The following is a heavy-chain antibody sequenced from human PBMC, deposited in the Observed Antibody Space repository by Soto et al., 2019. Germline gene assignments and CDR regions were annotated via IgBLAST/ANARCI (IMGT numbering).Heavy chain of an antibody. D-gene: IGHD3-22*01. CDR3: TRDLYYFDSSAYYGHNWFDP. CDR2: IIPMFGTT. CDR1: GGTFSTYT. V-gene: IGHV1-69*13. Sequence: SVKVSCKASGGTFSTYTMSWVRQAPGQGLEWMGGIIPMFGTTTYAENFQGRVTITADGSTSTAYMELTSLRSEDTAVFYCTRDLYYFDSSAYYGHNWFDPWGQGTRVTVS. J-gene: IGHJ5*02.